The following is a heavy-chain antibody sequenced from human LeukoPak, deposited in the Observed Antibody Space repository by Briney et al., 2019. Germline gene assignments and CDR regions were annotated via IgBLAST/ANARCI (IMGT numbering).Heavy chain of an antibody. J-gene: IGHJ5*02. V-gene: IGHV4-59*08. CDR2: IYYSGST. CDR1: GGSISSYY. D-gene: IGHD6-19*01. CDR3: ARQRNIAVADNWFDP. Sequence: SETLSLTCTVSGGSISSYYWSWIRQPPGKGLEWIGYIYYSGSTNYNPSLKSRVTISVDTSKNQFSLKLSSVTAADTAVYYCARQRNIAVADNWFDPWGQGTLVTVSS.